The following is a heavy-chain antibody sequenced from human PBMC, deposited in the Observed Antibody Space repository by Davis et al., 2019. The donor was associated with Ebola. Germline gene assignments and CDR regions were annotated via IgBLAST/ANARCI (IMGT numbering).Heavy chain of an antibody. D-gene: IGHD3-10*01. CDR1: GFIFRTYG. Sequence: GGSLRLSCAASGFIFRTYGMHWVRQAPGKGLEWVALISYDGSNKYYADSVKGRFTISRDNSKNTLFLQMDSLRPEDTAVYYCARPVVRGVNWFDPWGQGTLVTVSS. CDR2: ISYDGSNK. CDR3: ARPVVRGVNWFDP. V-gene: IGHV3-30*03. J-gene: IGHJ5*02.